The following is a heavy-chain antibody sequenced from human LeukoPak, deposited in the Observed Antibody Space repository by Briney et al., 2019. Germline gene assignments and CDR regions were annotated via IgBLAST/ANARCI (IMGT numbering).Heavy chain of an antibody. CDR3: AKDQQIVSAKYYFDS. V-gene: IGHV3-30*18. Sequence: GGTLRLSCAASGFTFSRYAMHWFRRAPGKGLEWGAVIANDGRDKHSTDSVKGRFTITRDNAKNTVYLQMNSLRVEDTAVYYCAKDQQIVSAKYYFDSWGQGILVTVSS. CDR2: IANDGRDK. CDR1: GFTFSRYA. D-gene: IGHD1/OR15-1a*01. J-gene: IGHJ4*02.